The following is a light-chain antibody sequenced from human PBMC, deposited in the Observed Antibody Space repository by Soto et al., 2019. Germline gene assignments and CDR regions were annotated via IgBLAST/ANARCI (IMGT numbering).Light chain of an antibody. V-gene: IGLV1-40*01. CDR1: SSNIGASSD. CDR3: QSYDRSLSGGV. Sequence: QSVLTQPPSVSGAPGQRVTISCTGSSSNIGASSDVHWYQQLPGTAPKLLIYGNSNRPSGVPDRFSGSKSGTSASLAITGLQAEDEADDYCQSYDRSLSGGVFGGGTQLTVL. CDR2: GNS. J-gene: IGLJ3*02.